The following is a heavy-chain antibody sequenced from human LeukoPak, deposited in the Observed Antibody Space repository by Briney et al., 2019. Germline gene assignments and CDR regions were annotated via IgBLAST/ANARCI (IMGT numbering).Heavy chain of an antibody. CDR2: INHSGST. Sequence: PSETLSLTCAVYGGSFSGYYWSWIRQPPGKGLEWIGEINHSGSTNYNPSLKSRVTISVDTSKNQFSLKLSSVTAADTAVYYCARVRFLEWLPSKYYFDYWGQGTLVTASS. CDR1: GGSFSGYY. D-gene: IGHD3-3*01. J-gene: IGHJ4*02. V-gene: IGHV4-34*01. CDR3: ARVRFLEWLPSKYYFDY.